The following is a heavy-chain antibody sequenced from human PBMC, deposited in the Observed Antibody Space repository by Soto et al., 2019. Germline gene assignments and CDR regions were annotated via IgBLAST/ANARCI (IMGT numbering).Heavy chain of an antibody. Sequence: GGSLRLSCAASGFSFSSYTMNWVRQAPGKGLEWASYIGFGTTTIYYADSVKGRFTISRDNAKNSLYLQMNSLRAEDTAVYYCARDRIAVAGNPEYFQHWGQGTLVTVSS. V-gene: IGHV3-48*01. CDR3: ARDRIAVAGNPEYFQH. CDR1: GFSFSSYT. D-gene: IGHD6-19*01. J-gene: IGHJ1*01. CDR2: IGFGTTTI.